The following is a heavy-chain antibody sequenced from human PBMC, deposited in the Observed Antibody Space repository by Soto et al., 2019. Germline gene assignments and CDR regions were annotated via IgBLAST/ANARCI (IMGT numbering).Heavy chain of an antibody. Sequence: GASVQVSCTASGYTLTTFFMHWVRQAPGQGLEWMGWINPNSGGTDYAQKFQGRVTMTRDTYIKTAYMELSRLRSDDTAVYYCARVSSAGFRFDCWGKGTLVTV. D-gene: IGHD2-2*01. CDR3: ARVSSAGFRFDC. CDR2: INPNSGGT. CDR1: GYTLTTFF. J-gene: IGHJ4*02. V-gene: IGHV1-2*02.